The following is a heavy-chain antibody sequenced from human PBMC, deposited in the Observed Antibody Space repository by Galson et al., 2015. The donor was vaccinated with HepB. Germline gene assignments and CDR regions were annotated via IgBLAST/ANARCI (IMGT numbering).Heavy chain of an antibody. CDR2: IIPIFGTA. J-gene: IGHJ6*02. CDR1: GGTFSSYA. CDR3: ARGGTRDYYYYYGMDV. V-gene: IGHV1-69*13. D-gene: IGHD1-1*01. Sequence: SVKVSCKASGGTFSSYAISWVRQAPGQGLEWMGGIIPIFGTANYAQKFQGRVTITADESTSTAYMELSSLRSEDTAWYYCARGGTRDYYYYYGMDVWGQGSTVTVSS.